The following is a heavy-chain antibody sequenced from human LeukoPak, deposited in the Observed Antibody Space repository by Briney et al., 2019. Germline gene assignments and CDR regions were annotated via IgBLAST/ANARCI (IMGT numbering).Heavy chain of an antibody. CDR3: ARVTRITIFGVGRWAFDY. J-gene: IGHJ4*02. D-gene: IGHD3-3*01. V-gene: IGHV4-4*07. CDR1: GGSLSSYY. CDR2: IYTSGST. Sequence: SETLSLTCTVSGGSLSSYYWSWIRQPAGKGLEWIGRIYTSGSTNYNPSPKSRVTMSVDTSKNQFSLKLSSVTAADTAVYYCARVTRITIFGVGRWAFDYWGQGTLVTVSS.